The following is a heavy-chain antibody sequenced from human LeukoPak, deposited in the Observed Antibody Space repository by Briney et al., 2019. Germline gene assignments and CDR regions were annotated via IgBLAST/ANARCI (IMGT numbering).Heavy chain of an antibody. CDR2: IYSSGST. CDR1: SGSISSGTYY. J-gene: IGHJ3*02. CDR3: ARDPYYYDSSGYRGVAFDI. V-gene: IGHV4-61*02. D-gene: IGHD3-22*01. Sequence: PSETLSLTCTVSSGSISSGTYYWSWIRQPAGKGLEWIGRIYSSGSTNYNPSLKSRVTMSVDTSKNQFSLNLISVTAADTAVYHCARDPYYYDSSGYRGVAFDIWGQGTRVTVSS.